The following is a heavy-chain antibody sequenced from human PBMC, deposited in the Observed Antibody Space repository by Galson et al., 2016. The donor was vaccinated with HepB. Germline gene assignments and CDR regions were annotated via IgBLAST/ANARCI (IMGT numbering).Heavy chain of an antibody. Sequence: TLSLTCNVSAGTINIGGYFWSWIRQHPGRGLEWIGYISHSGSAYFNPSLKSRSTISVDTSRNQFSLDLRSVTAADTAVYFCAVYGSWTGFDYWGQGILVTVSS. CDR3: AVYGSWTGFDY. CDR2: ISHSGSA. CDR1: AGTINIGGYF. D-gene: IGHD2-15*01. J-gene: IGHJ4*02. V-gene: IGHV4-31*03.